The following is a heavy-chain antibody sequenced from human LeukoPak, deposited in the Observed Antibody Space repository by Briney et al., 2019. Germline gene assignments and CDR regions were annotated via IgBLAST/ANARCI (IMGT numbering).Heavy chain of an antibody. CDR1: GGSFSGYY. CDR2: INHSGST. CDR3: ARGAATVTSKRYYYYYMDV. D-gene: IGHD4-17*01. Sequence: SETLSLTCAVYGGSFSGYYWSWIRQPPGKGLEWIGEINHSGSTNYNPSLKSRVTISVDTSKNQFSLKLSSVTAADTAVYYCARGAATVTSKRYYYYYMDVWGKGTTVTISS. V-gene: IGHV4-34*01. J-gene: IGHJ6*03.